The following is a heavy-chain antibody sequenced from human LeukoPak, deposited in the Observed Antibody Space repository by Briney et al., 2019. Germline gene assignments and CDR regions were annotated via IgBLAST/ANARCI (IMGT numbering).Heavy chain of an antibody. CDR3: AKDPQYYGSGSGWFDP. D-gene: IGHD3-10*01. Sequence: GGSLRLSCAASGFTFSSYGMHWVRQAPGKGLEWVAFIRYDGSNKYYADSVKGRFTISRDNSMNTLYLQMNSLRAEDTAVYYCAKDPQYYGSGSGWFDPWGQGTLVTVSS. V-gene: IGHV3-30*02. CDR1: GFTFSSYG. J-gene: IGHJ5*02. CDR2: IRYDGSNK.